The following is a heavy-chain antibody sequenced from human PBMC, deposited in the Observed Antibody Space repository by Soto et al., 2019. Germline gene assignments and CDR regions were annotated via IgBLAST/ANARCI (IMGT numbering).Heavy chain of an antibody. CDR3: ARGPTELGYDAFDI. D-gene: IGHD4-4*01. Sequence: PSETLSLTCTVSGGSISSGGYYWSWIRQHPGKGLEWIGYIYYSGSTYYNPSLKSRVTISVDTSKNQFSLKLSSVTAADTAVYYCARGPTELGYDAFDIWGQGTMVTVSS. CDR2: IYYSGST. V-gene: IGHV4-31*03. J-gene: IGHJ3*02. CDR1: GGSISSGGYY.